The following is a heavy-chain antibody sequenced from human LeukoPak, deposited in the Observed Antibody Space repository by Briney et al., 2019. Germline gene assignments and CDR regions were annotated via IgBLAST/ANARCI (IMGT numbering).Heavy chain of an antibody. D-gene: IGHD3-22*01. CDR1: GGSISSYY. V-gene: IGHV4-4*07. CDR3: ARVVGDSSGYFPAYYYYSMDV. J-gene: IGHJ6*02. Sequence: PPETLSLTCTVSGGSISSYYWSWIRQPAGKGLEWIGRIYTSGSTNYNPSLKSRVTMSVDTSKNQFSLKLSSVTAADTAVYYCARVVGDSSGYFPAYYYYSMDVWGQGTTVTVSS. CDR2: IYTSGST.